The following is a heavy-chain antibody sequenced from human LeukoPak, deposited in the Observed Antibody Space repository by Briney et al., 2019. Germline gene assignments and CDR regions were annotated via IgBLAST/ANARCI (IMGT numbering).Heavy chain of an antibody. D-gene: IGHD6-13*01. CDR3: ARDGHSSSWYY. Sequence: PSETLSLTCTVSGGSISNYYWSWIRQPPGKGLEWIGYIYYSGSTNYNPSLKSRVTMSVDTSKNQFSLKLSSVTAADTAVYYCARDGHSSSWYYWGQGTLVTVSS. J-gene: IGHJ4*02. CDR2: IYYSGST. V-gene: IGHV4-59*12. CDR1: GGSISNYY.